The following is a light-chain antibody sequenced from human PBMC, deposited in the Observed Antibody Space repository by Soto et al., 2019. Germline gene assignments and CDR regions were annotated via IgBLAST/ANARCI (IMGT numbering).Light chain of an antibody. CDR3: QQYNSYPWT. V-gene: IGKV1-5*03. Sequence: DIQMTQSPATLSASVGDRVTITCRASQSISTWLTWYQQKPGKAPKLLIYKASTLERGVPSRFSGIGSGTEFTLTVSSLQPDDFVTYYCQQYNSYPWTFGQGTKVEIK. CDR1: QSISTW. J-gene: IGKJ1*01. CDR2: KAS.